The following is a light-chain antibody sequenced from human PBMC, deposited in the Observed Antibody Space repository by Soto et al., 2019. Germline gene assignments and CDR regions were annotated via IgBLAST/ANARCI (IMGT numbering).Light chain of an antibody. CDR2: GAS. J-gene: IGKJ1*01. CDR3: QQYYNWWT. CDR1: QSVGSN. Sequence: EIVMAQSPATLSVSQGERATLSCRASQSVGSNLAWYQQKPGQAPRLLIYGASTRVTGIPARFSGSGSGTEFTLTISSLQSEDFAVYHCQQYYNWWTFGQGTKVDIK. V-gene: IGKV3-15*01.